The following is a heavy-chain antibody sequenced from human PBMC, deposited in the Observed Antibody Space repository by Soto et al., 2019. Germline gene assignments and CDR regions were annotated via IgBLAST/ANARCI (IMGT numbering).Heavy chain of an antibody. J-gene: IGHJ6*03. CDR2: IYYSGTTY. CDR1: GDSISSSSYY. Sequence: SETLSLTCTVSGDSISSSSYYWGWIRQPPGKGLEWIGNIYYSGTTYYYNPSLKSRVTISVDTSKNQFSLKLRSVTAADTAVYYCARRTRSYCMDVWGKGTTVTGSS. V-gene: IGHV4-39*01. CDR3: ARRTRSYCMDV.